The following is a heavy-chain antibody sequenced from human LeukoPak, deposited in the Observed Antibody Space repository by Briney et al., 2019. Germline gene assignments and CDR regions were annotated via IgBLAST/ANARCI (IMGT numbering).Heavy chain of an antibody. V-gene: IGHV1-2*02. D-gene: IGHD6-6*01. J-gene: IGHJ1*01. CDR2: INPNTGGT. CDR3: ATGARLES. Sequence: ASVKVSCKASGYIFTDYYMRWMRQAPGHGLEWMGWINPNTGGTNYAENFQDRVTVTRDTSISTAYMELSGLASDDTAVYYCATGARLESWGQGTLVAVSS. CDR1: GYIFTDYY.